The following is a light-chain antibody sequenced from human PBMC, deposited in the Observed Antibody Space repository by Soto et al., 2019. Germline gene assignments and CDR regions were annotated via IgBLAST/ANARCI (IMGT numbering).Light chain of an antibody. Sequence: DRVIIPCRARQSISNHLNWYQQKPGKAPKLLIFAASSLQSGVPSRFSGSRSGPDFTLTISSLQPEDFATYYCQQSYSSPPTFGQGTKVDIK. CDR1: QSISNH. CDR3: QQSYSSPPT. J-gene: IGKJ1*01. V-gene: IGKV1-39*01. CDR2: AAS.